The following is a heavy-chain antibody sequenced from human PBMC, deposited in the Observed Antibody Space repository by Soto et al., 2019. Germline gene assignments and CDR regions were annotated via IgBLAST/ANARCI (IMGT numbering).Heavy chain of an antibody. CDR3: DRGSVHTVDSSGFYEH. D-gene: IGHD3-22*01. J-gene: IGHJ4*02. CDR1: GGSFSAYY. V-gene: IGHV4-34*01. CDR2: INHSGGT. Sequence: PSETLSLTCAVYGGSFSAYYWSWIRQPPGKGLEWIGEINHSGGTSYNPSLKSRVTISVDTSKSQFSLKLTSVTAADRAVYYCDRGSVHTVDSSGFYEHWGQGTPVTVSS.